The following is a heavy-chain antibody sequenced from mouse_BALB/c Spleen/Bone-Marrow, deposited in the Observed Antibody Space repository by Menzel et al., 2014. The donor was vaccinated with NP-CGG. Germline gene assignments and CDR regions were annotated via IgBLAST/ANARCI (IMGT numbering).Heavy chain of an antibody. Sequence: QVQLQQSGPGLMQPSQRLSITCTVSGFSLTRYGIHWVRQSPGKGLEWLGVIWSGGSTDYNAAFISRLSINKDNSKSQVFFKMNSLQANDTAIYYCARDYYYGSRAMDYWGQGTSVTVSS. V-gene: IGHV2-2*02. J-gene: IGHJ4*01. CDR3: ARDYYYGSRAMDY. D-gene: IGHD1-1*01. CDR1: GFSLTRYG. CDR2: IWSGGST.